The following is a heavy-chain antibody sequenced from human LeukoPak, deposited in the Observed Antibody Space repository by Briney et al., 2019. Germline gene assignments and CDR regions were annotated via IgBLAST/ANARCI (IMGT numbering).Heavy chain of an antibody. V-gene: IGHV1-18*01. Sequence: ASVTVSCKTSVYTFTTHDINWVRQAPGQGLEWMGRISAYNGYTNYGRRFQGRVTMTTDTSTNTAYMELRSLRSDDTAMYYCARVGTGTRSFDSWGQGTLVTVSS. CDR2: ISAYNGYT. CDR3: ARVGTGTRSFDS. CDR1: VYTFTTHD. D-gene: IGHD1/OR15-1a*01. J-gene: IGHJ4*02.